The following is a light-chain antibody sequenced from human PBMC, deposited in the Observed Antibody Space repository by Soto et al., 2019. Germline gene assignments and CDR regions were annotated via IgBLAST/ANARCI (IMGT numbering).Light chain of an antibody. CDR3: QQLNNYPLT. J-gene: IGKJ4*01. CDR2: AAS. CDR1: QGISSF. V-gene: IGKV1-9*01. Sequence: IQLTQSPSSLSASVGDRVTITCRASQGISSFLAWYQQKPGMAPKLLIYAASTLESGVPSRFSGSGSVTYFTLTISTLQPEDFATYYCQQLNNYPLTFGGGTKVEIK.